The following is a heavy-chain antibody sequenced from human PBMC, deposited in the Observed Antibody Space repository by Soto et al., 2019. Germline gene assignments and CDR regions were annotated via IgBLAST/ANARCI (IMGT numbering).Heavy chain of an antibody. D-gene: IGHD3-3*01. CDR1: GFTFSSYA. V-gene: IGHV3-30-3*01. Sequence: GGSLRLSCAASGFTFSSYAMHWVRQAPGKGLEWVAVISYDGSNKYYADSVKGRFTISRDNSKNTLYLQLNSLRAEDTAVYYCARDKRDLRFLEWSYYFDYWGRGTLVTVSS. CDR2: ISYDGSNK. CDR3: ARDKRDLRFLEWSYYFDY. J-gene: IGHJ4*02.